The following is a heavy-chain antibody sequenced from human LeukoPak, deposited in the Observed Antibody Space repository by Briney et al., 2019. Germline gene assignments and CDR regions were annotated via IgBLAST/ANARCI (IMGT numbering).Heavy chain of an antibody. CDR1: GFTFDDYA. D-gene: IGHD6-19*01. J-gene: IGHJ6*03. Sequence: PGGSLRLSCAASGFTFDDYAMHWVRQAPGKGLEWVSLISWDGGSTYYADSVKGRFTISRDNSKNSLYLQMNSLRAEDTALYYRAKVAVAGMLTYYYYMDVWGKGTTVTVSS. CDR3: AKVAVAGMLTYYYYMDV. V-gene: IGHV3-43D*03. CDR2: ISWDGGST.